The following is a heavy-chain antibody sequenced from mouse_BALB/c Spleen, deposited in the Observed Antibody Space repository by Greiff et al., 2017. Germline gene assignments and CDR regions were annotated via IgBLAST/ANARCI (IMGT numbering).Heavy chain of an antibody. CDR2: INPSNGRT. V-gene: IGHV1S81*02. Sequence: QVHVKQPGAELVKPGASVKLSCKASGYTFTSYWMHWVKQRPGQGLEWIGEINPSNGRTNYNEKFKSKATLTVDKSSSTAYMQLSSLTSEDSAVYYCARRGGLYAMDYWGQGTSVTVSS. CDR1: GYTFTSYW. CDR3: ARRGGLYAMDY. J-gene: IGHJ4*01.